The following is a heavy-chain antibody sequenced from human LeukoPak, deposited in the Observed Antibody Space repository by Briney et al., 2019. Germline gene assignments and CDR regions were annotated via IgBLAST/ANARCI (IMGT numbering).Heavy chain of an antibody. CDR3: TSGSHFS. D-gene: IGHD1-26*01. V-gene: IGHV3-48*04. CDR2: ISGSGTTI. Sequence: GGSLRLSCAASGFTFSSYSMNWVRQAPGKGLEWISYISGSGTTIDYTDSVKGRFTISRDNAKNSVYLQMNSLRAEDTAVYFCTSGSHFSWGQGTLVTVSS. J-gene: IGHJ4*02. CDR1: GFTFSSYS.